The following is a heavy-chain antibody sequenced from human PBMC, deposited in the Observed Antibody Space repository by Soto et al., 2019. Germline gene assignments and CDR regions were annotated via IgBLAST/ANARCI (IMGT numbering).Heavy chain of an antibody. Sequence: QVQLVQSGAEVKKPGASVKVSCKVSGYTLTELSMHWVRQAPGKGLEWMGGFDPEDGETIYAQKFQGRVTMTRNTSISTAYMELSSLRSEDTAVYYCASYTPYYDFWSGADYYYYGMDVWGQGTTVTVSS. D-gene: IGHD3-3*01. CDR3: ASYTPYYDFWSGADYYYYGMDV. J-gene: IGHJ6*02. V-gene: IGHV1-24*01. CDR2: FDPEDGET. CDR1: GYTLTELS.